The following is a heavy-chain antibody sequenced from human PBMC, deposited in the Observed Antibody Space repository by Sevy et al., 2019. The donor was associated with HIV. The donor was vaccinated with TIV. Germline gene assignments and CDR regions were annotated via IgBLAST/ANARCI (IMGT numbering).Heavy chain of an antibody. J-gene: IGHJ4*02. V-gene: IGHV3-7*01. D-gene: IGHD3-10*01. CDR3: ARETGSSHFDY. Sequence: GGSLRLSCAASGFTISKYWMSWVRQAPGKGLEWVANINQDGSEKYYVNSVKGRFTISRDNGKNSLYLQMNSLRAEDTAVYYCARETGSSHFDYWGQGTLVTVSS. CDR2: INQDGSEK. CDR1: GFTISKYW.